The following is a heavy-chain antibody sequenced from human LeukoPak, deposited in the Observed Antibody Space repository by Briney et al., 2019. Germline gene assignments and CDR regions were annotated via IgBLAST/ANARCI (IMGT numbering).Heavy chain of an antibody. V-gene: IGHV3-74*01. D-gene: IGHD6-19*01. J-gene: IGHJ4*02. CDR2: INPDGTTT. Sequence: GGSLRLSCAASGFTYSTYWMHWVRQAPGKGLVWVSRINPDGTTTSYADSVKGRFTISRDNAKDTVYLQMNSLRAEDTAVYYCARVSIGWYSFDYWGQGTLVTVSS. CDR1: GFTYSTYW. CDR3: ARVSIGWYSFDY.